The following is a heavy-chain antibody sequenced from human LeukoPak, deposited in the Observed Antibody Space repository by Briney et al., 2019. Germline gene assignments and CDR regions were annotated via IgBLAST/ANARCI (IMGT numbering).Heavy chain of an antibody. CDR1: GFTFSNAW. V-gene: IGHV3-7*01. J-gene: IGHJ3*02. Sequence: GGSLRLSCVASGFTFSNAWMSWVRQAPGKGLEWVANINQDGSEKYYLDSVKGRFTISRDNAKNSLYLQMNRLRAEDTAVYYCARAITIWGQGTMVTVSS. CDR3: ARAITI. CDR2: INQDGSEK.